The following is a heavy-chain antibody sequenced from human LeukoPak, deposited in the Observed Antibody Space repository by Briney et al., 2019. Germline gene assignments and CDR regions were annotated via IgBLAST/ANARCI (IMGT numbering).Heavy chain of an antibody. J-gene: IGHJ4*02. CDR2: ISSRGSTI. CDR3: ARGGDLGYYFDY. Sequence: PGGSLRLSCAASGFTFSSYEMNWVRQAPGKGLEWVSYISSRGSTIYYADSVKGRFTISRDNAKNSLYLQMNSLRAEDTAVYYCARGGDLGYYFDYWGQGTLVTVSS. CDR1: GFTFSSYE. D-gene: IGHD2-21*02. V-gene: IGHV3-48*03.